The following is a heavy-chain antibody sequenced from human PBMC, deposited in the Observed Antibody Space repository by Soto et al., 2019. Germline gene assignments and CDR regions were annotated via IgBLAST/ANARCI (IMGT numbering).Heavy chain of an antibody. V-gene: IGHV4-30-2*01. Sequence: PSETLSLTCAVSGGSISSGGYSWSWIRQPPGKGLEWIGYIYHSGSTYYNPSLKSRVTISVDRSKNQFSLKLSPVTAADTAVYYCARGPYYYDSSFDYWGQGTLVTVSS. D-gene: IGHD3-22*01. J-gene: IGHJ4*02. CDR3: ARGPYYYDSSFDY. CDR1: GGSISSGGYS. CDR2: IYHSGST.